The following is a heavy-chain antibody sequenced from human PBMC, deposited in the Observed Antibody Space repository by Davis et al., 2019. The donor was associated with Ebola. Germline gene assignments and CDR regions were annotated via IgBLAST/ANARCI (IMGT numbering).Heavy chain of an antibody. CDR3: ARGDGYNWRLDY. D-gene: IGHD5-24*01. V-gene: IGHV1-18*04. CDR2: ISAYTGNT. CDR1: GYTFASYD. J-gene: IGHJ4*02. Sequence: AASVKVSCKASGYTFASYDITWVRQAPGQGLEWMGWISAYTGNTKSAQKFQDRVTMTRDTSTSTAYMELRGLRSDDTAVFYCARGDGYNWRLDYWGQGALVTVSS.